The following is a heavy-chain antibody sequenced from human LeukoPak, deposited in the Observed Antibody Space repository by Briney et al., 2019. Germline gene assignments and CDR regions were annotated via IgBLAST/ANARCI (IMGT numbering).Heavy chain of an antibody. CDR1: GFTFSSYFW. V-gene: IGHV3-74*01. CDR3: VRDLDLGGYSSFEY. CDR2: IKSDGSSS. D-gene: IGHD4-23*01. J-gene: IGHJ4*02. Sequence: GGSLRLSCAASGFTFSSYFWMHWVRQAPGKGLVWVSRIKSDGSSSTYADSVKGRFTISRDNAKYSLYLQMNTLRAEDTAVYYCVRDLDLGGYSSFEYWGQGTLVTVSS.